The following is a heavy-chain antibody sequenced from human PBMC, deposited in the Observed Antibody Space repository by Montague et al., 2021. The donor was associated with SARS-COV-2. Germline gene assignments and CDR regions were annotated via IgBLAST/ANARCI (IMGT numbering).Heavy chain of an antibody. CDR1: GGSISSYY. V-gene: IGHV4-59*01. CDR2: IYYSGST. J-gene: IGHJ3*02. D-gene: IGHD3-22*01. Sequence: SETLSLTCTVSGGSISSYYWSWIRRPPGKGLEWIGYIYYSGSTNYNPSLKSRVTILVDTSKNQFSLKLSSVTAADTAVYYCAREVRYYYDSSGPGAFDIWGQGTMVTVSS. CDR3: AREVRYYYDSSGPGAFDI.